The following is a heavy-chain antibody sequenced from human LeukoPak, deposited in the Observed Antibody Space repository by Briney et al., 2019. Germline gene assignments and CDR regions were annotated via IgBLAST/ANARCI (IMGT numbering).Heavy chain of an antibody. CDR2: ISSSGSTI. D-gene: IGHD7-27*01. V-gene: IGHV3-48*03. CDR1: GFTFSSYE. CDR3: AREVTGASPDS. J-gene: IGHJ4*02. Sequence: GGSLRLSCAASGFTFSSYEMNWVRQAPGKGLEWVSYISSSGSTIYYADSFQGRFTISRDDAKNSLYLQLNSLTAEDTAMYYCAREVTGASPDSWGQGTLVTVSS.